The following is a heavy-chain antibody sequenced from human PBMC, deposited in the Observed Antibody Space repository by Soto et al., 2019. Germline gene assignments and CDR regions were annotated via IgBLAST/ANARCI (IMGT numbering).Heavy chain of an antibody. Sequence: QITLKESGPTLVKPTQTLTLTCTFSGFSLTTTGAGGGWIRQPPGKALEWLALIYWDDDRRYSPSLKSRLTITKDTSKNQVVLTMTNMDPVDTATYFCAHSAWYAFGFWGQGTLVTVSS. D-gene: IGHD2-8*02. J-gene: IGHJ3*01. CDR2: IYWDDDR. V-gene: IGHV2-5*02. CDR3: AHSAWYAFGF. CDR1: GFSLTTTGAG.